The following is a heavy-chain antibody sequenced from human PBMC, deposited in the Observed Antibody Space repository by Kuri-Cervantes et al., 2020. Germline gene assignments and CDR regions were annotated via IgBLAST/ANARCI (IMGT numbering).Heavy chain of an antibody. J-gene: IGHJ6*02. D-gene: IGHD4-17*01. V-gene: IGHV1-69*13. CDR2: IIPIFGTA. Sequence: SVKVSCKASGGTFSSYAISWVRQAPGQGLEWMGGIIPIFGTANYAQKFQGRVTITADESTSTAYMELSSLRSEDTAVYRCTKSLTTTSDYYYGMDVWGQGTTVTVSS. CDR3: TKSLTTTSDYYYGMDV. CDR1: GGTFSSYA.